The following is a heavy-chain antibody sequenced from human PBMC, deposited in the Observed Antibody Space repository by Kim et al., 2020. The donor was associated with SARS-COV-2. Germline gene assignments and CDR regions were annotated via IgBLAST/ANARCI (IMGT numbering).Heavy chain of an antibody. J-gene: IGHJ6*02. D-gene: IGHD2-2*01. CDR1: GGSISSYY. CDR2: IYYSGST. CDR3: ARDGWGYCSSTSCSYPDYYYYYGMDV. Sequence: SETLSLTCTVSGGSISSYYWSWIRQPPGKGLEWIGYIYYSGSTNYNPSLKSRVTISVDTSKNQFSLKLSSVTAADTAVYYCARDGWGYCSSTSCSYPDYYYYYGMDVWGQGTTVTVSS. V-gene: IGHV4-59*01.